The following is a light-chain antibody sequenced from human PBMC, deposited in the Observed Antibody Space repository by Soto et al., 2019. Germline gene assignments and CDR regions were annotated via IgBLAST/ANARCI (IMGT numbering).Light chain of an antibody. V-gene: IGKV3-15*01. J-gene: IGKJ1*01. CDR1: QSVSSN. CDR2: GAS. CDR3: QQYNNWPRT. Sequence: EIVMTQSPATLSVSPGERATLSCRASQSVSSNLAWYQQKPGQAPRLLIYGASTRATGFPARFSGSGSGTEFTLTISSLQSEDFAVSYCQQYNNWPRTFGQGTKVEIK.